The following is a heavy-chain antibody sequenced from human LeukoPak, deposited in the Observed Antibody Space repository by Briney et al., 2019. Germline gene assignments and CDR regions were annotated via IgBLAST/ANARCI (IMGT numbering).Heavy chain of an antibody. CDR3: ASSKVYYDFWSGYYLISYFDY. D-gene: IGHD3-3*01. J-gene: IGHJ4*02. Sequence: SETLSLTCAVYGGSFSGYSWSWIRQPPGKGLEWIGYIYHSGSTYYNPSLKSRVTISVDRSKNQFSLKLSSVTAADTAVYYCASSKVYYDFWSGYYLISYFDYWGQGTLVTVSS. V-gene: IGHV4-30-2*01. CDR2: IYHSGST. CDR1: GGSFSGYS.